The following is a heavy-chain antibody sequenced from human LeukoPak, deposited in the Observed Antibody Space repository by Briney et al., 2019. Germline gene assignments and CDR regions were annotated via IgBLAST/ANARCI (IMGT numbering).Heavy chain of an antibody. CDR2: ISGSGGST. J-gene: IGHJ4*02. CDR3: ANLLNYGWPDY. V-gene: IGHV3-23*01. CDR1: GFTFSSYG. D-gene: IGHD4-17*01. Sequence: GGSLRLSCAASGFTFSSYGMHWVRQAPGKGLEWVSTISGSGGSTYYADSVKGRLTISRDNSKKTLYLQMNSLRAEDTAVYYCANLLNYGWPDYWGQGTLVIVSS.